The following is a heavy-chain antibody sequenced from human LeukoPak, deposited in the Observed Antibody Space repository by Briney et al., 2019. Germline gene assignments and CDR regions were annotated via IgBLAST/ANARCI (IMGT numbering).Heavy chain of an antibody. CDR3: ARGMDRYYDSSGFDY. V-gene: IGHV1-46*01. J-gene: IGHJ4*02. Sequence: ASVKVSCKTSGYTFTGYYMHWVRQAPGQGLEWMGIINPSGGSTNYAQKFQGRVTMTRDTSTSTVYMELSSLRSEDTAVYYCARGMDRYYDSSGFDYWGQGTLVTVSS. D-gene: IGHD3-22*01. CDR2: INPSGGST. CDR1: GYTFTGYY.